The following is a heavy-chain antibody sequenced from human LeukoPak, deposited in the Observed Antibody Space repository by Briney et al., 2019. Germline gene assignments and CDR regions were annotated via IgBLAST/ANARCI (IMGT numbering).Heavy chain of an antibody. Sequence: SETLSLTCTVSGYSISSGYYWGWIRQPPGKGLEWIGSIYHSGSTNYNPSLKSRVTISVDTSKNQLSLKLSSVTAADTAVYYCARPTTRGAFDIWGQGTMVTVSS. CDR1: GYSISSGYY. J-gene: IGHJ3*02. CDR3: ARPTTRGAFDI. CDR2: IYHSGST. D-gene: IGHD4-17*01. V-gene: IGHV4-38-2*02.